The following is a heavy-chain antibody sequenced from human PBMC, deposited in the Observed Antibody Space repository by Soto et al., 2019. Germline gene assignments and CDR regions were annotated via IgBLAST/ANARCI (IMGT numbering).Heavy chain of an antibody. J-gene: IGHJ6*02. CDR1: GGTFSSYA. D-gene: IGHD3-10*01. CDR3: ARDLGYGSGSYYNKWGMDV. V-gene: IGHV1-69*13. CDR2: IIPFFVTA. Sequence: SVKVSCKASGGTFSSYAISWVRQAPGQGLEWMGGIIPFFVTANYAKKFQGRVTITADDSTSTAFMELSSLRSEDTAVFYCARDLGYGSGSYYNKWGMDVWGQGTTVTVSS.